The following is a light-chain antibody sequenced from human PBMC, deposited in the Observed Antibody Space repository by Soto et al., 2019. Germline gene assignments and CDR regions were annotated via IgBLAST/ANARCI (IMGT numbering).Light chain of an antibody. J-gene: IGKJ5*01. CDR1: QSISSY. CDR2: AAS. Sequence: DIQMTQSPSSLSASVGDRVTITCRASQSISSYLNWYQQKPGKAPKLLIYAASSLQSGVPSMFSGSGSGTDFTLTISSLQPEDFATYYCQQSYSTPPITFGQGTRLEIK. V-gene: IGKV1-39*01. CDR3: QQSYSTPPIT.